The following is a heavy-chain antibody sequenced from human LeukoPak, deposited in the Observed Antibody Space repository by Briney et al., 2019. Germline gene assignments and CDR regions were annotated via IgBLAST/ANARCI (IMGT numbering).Heavy chain of an antibody. V-gene: IGHV3-7*01. CDR2: IKQGISEK. CDR3: ARGGPTGALDY. J-gene: IGHJ4*02. Sequence: GGSLRLSCAASGFTFSSYWMTWVRQAPGKGLEWVANIKQGISEKYYIDSVKGRFTISRDNAKNSLYLQMNSLRAEDTALYYCARGGPTGALDYWGQGTLVTVSS. D-gene: IGHD7-27*01. CDR1: GFTFSSYW.